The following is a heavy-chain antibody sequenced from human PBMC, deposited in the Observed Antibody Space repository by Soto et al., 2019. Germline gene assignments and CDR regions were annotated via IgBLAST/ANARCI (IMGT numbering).Heavy chain of an antibody. CDR1: GGSFSGYY. J-gene: IGHJ4*02. CDR3: ARGPRLVGASHYSDY. CDR2: INHSGST. Sequence: QVQLQQWGAGLLKPSETLSLTCAVYGGSFSGYYWSWIRQPPGKGLEWIGEINHSGSTNYNPSLKSRVTISVDTSKIEFSLKLSSVTAADTAVYYCARGPRLVGASHYSDYWGQGTLVTVSS. D-gene: IGHD1-26*01. V-gene: IGHV4-34*01.